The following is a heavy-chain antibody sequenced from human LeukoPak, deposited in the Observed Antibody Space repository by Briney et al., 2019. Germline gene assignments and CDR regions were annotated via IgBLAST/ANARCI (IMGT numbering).Heavy chain of an antibody. J-gene: IGHJ6*03. CDR2: IRYDGSNK. V-gene: IGHV3-30*02. CDR3: AKDRILSTPRYYYMDV. CDR1: GFTFSSYG. D-gene: IGHD2/OR15-2a*01. Sequence: PGGSLRLSCAASGFTFSSYGMHWVRQAPGKGLEWVAFIRYDGSNKYYTDSVKGRFTISRDNSKNAVYLQMNSLRADDTAVYHCAKDRILSTPRYYYMDVWGTGTTVIVSS.